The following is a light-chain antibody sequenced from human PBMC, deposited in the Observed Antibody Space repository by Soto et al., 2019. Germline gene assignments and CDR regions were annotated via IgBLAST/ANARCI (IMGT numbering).Light chain of an antibody. CDR3: QQYNNWPPWT. V-gene: IGKV3-15*01. CDR2: GAS. CDR1: ERINNN. Sequence: IVMTQSPATLSVSPGESATLSCRASERINNNLAWYQRRPGQAPRLLIYGASIRATGIPARFSGSGSGTEFTLTISSPQSEDFAVYYCQQYNNWPPWTFGQGTKVEIK. J-gene: IGKJ1*01.